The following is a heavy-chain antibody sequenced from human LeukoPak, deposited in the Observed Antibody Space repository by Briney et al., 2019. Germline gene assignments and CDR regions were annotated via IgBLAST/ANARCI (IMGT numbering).Heavy chain of an antibody. D-gene: IGHD6-19*01. CDR2: TYYRSKWYT. CDR1: GESVSSKNGA. Sequence: SQTLSVTCDISGESVSSKNGAWNWIRQSPSRGLEWLGRTYYRSKWYTDYAVSMYGRITISPDTSKNQFSLQLNSVTPDDTAVYYCARDVGTSGWHTFDYWGQGTLVTVSS. CDR3: ARDVGTSGWHTFDY. J-gene: IGHJ4*02. V-gene: IGHV6-1*01.